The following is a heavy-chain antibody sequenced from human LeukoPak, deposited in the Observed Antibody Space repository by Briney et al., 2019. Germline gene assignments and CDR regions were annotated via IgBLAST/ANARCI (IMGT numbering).Heavy chain of an antibody. J-gene: IGHJ4*02. Sequence: VVSLGPSCAASGFTFSSYAMSWVRQAPGKGLKWVSAISGSGGSTYYAESVKGRFTISRDNSKNTLYLQMNNLRAEDTAVYYCAKCAWELLHPCYWGQGTLVTVSS. D-gene: IGHD1-26*01. CDR3: AKCAWELLHPCY. V-gene: IGHV3-23*01. CDR1: GFTFSSYA. CDR2: ISGSGGST.